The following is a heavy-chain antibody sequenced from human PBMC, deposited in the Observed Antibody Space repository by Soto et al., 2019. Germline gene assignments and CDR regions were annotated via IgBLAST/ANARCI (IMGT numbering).Heavy chain of an antibody. Sequence: EVQLVESGGGLVQPGGSLRLSCAASGFTFSSYSMNWVRQAPGKGLEWVSYISSSSSTIYYADSVKGRFTISRDNAKNSLYLQMNSLRDEDTAVYYCAGGADYDSSGIRLNWFDPWGQGTLVTVSS. CDR3: AGGADYDSSGIRLNWFDP. CDR1: GFTFSSYS. V-gene: IGHV3-48*02. CDR2: ISSSSSTI. J-gene: IGHJ5*02. D-gene: IGHD3-22*01.